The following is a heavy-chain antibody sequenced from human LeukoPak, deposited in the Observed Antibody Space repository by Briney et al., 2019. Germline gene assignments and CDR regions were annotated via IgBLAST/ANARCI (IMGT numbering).Heavy chain of an antibody. CDR3: ARGAAAAATQYFHH. CDR2: MNPNSGNT. J-gene: IGHJ1*01. V-gene: IGHV1-8*01. CDR1: GYTFTSYD. Sequence: ASVKVSCKASGYTFTSYDINWVRQATGQGLEWMGWMNPNSGNTGYAQKFQGRVTMTRNTSISTAYMELSSLRSEDTAVYYCARGAAAAATQYFHHWGQGTLVTVSS. D-gene: IGHD6-13*01.